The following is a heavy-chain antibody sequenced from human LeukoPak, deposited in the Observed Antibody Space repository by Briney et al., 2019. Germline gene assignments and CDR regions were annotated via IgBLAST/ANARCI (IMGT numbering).Heavy chain of an antibody. J-gene: IGHJ6*03. D-gene: IGHD1-26*01. CDR3: ARDPYSGNYGNDYYYYMDV. CDR1: GFTFSNYN. Sequence: PGGSLRLSCAASGFTFSNYNMNWVRQAPGKAMEWVSSITSSGTYIFYEDSVKGRFTISRDNAKNSLYLQMDSLGPEDTAVYYCARDPYSGNYGNDYYYYMDVWGKGTTVTISS. V-gene: IGHV3-21*01. CDR2: ITSSGTYI.